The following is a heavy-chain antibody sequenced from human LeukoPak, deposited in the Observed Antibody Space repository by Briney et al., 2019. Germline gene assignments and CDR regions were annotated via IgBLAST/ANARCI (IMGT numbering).Heavy chain of an antibody. D-gene: IGHD4-23*01. CDR2: ISGSGGST. Sequence: GGSLRLSCVVSGFTFSTHAMSWVRQVPGKGLEWVSSISGSGGSTHYADSVKGRFTISRDNSKNTLYLQMNSLRVEDTAVYNCAKLIGDYGGNSGYWGQGTLVTVSS. CDR3: AKLIGDYGGNSGY. V-gene: IGHV3-23*01. J-gene: IGHJ4*02. CDR1: GFTFSTHA.